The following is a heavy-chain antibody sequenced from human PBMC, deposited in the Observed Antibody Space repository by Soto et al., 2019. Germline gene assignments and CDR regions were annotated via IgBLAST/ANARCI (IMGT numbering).Heavy chain of an antibody. CDR2: ISSSSSYI. J-gene: IGHJ4*02. Sequence: NPGASMRLSCAASGFTFSTYSMNWVRQAPGKGLEWVSSISSSSSYIYYADSVKGRFTISRDNAKNLLYLQMNSLRAEDTAVYYCARSPYYYDSSAYLGYWGQGT. CDR1: GFTFSTYS. V-gene: IGHV3-21*01. D-gene: IGHD3-22*01. CDR3: ARSPYYYDSSAYLGY.